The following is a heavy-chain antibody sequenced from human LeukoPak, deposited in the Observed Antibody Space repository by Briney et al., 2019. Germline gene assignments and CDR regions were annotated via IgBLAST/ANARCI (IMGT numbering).Heavy chain of an antibody. V-gene: IGHV3-33*01. J-gene: IGHJ4*02. Sequence: PGRSLRLSCAASGLTFSSYGMHWVRQAPGKGLEWVAVIWYDGSNKYYADSVKGRFTISRDNSKNTLYLQMNSLRAEDTAVYYCARDLGYSYGSTTFDYWGQGTLVTVSP. D-gene: IGHD5-18*01. CDR1: GLTFSSYG. CDR2: IWYDGSNK. CDR3: ARDLGYSYGSTTFDY.